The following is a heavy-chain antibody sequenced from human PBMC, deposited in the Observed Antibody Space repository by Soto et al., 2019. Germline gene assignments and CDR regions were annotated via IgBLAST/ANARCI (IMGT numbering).Heavy chain of an antibody. V-gene: IGHV4-31*03. CDR1: GGSISSGGYY. CDR3: ARQVLAAIRLGWFDP. CDR2: IYYSGST. D-gene: IGHD2-15*01. J-gene: IGHJ5*02. Sequence: SETLSLTCTVSGGSISSGGYYWGWIRQHPGKGLEWIGYIYYSGSTYYNPSLKSRVTISVDTSKNQFSLKLSSVTAADTAVYYCARQVLAAIRLGWFDPWGQGTLVTVSS.